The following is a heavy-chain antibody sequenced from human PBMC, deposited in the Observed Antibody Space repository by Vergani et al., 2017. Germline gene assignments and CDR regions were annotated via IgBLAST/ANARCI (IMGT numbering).Heavy chain of an antibody. D-gene: IGHD5-18*01. CDR3: ARDNGYGQMGDY. V-gene: IGHV3-21*01. J-gene: IGHJ4*02. CDR1: GFTFSSYS. Sequence: EVQLVESGGGLVKPGGSLRLSCAASGFTFSSYSMNWVRQAPGKGLEWVSYISSSSSYIYYADSVKGRFTISRDNAKNSLYLQMNSLRAEDTAVYYCARDNGYGQMGDYWGQGTLVTVSS. CDR2: ISSSSSYI.